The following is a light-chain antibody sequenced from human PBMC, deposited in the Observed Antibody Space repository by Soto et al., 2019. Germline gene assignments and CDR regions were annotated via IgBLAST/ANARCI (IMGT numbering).Light chain of an antibody. J-gene: IGKJ1*01. Sequence: DIQMTHSPSSLSASVGDRVTITCRASQSISSYLNWYQQKPGKAPKLLIYAASSLQSGVPSRFSGSGSGTDFTLTISSLQPEYFATYYCQQSYSTPPCTFGQGTKVDIK. CDR2: AAS. V-gene: IGKV1-39*01. CDR1: QSISSY. CDR3: QQSYSTPPCT.